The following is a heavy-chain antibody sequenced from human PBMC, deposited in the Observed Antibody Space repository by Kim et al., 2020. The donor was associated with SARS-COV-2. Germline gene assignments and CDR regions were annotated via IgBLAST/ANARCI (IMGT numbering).Heavy chain of an antibody. J-gene: IGHJ4*02. CDR1: GGTFSSYA. CDR2: IIPIFGTA. D-gene: IGHD6-13*01. Sequence: SVKVSCKASGGTFSSYAISWVRQAPGQGLEWMGGIIPIFGTANYAQKFQGRVTITADESTSTAYMELSSLRSEDTAVYYCARDFGGEPSSSWYYFDYWGQGTLVTVSS. CDR3: ARDFGGEPSSSWYYFDY. V-gene: IGHV1-69*13.